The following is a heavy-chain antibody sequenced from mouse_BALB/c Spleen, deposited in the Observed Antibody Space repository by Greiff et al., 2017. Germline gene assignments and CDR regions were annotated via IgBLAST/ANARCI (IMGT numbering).Heavy chain of an antibody. D-gene: IGHD1-2*01. J-gene: IGHJ3*01. V-gene: IGHV5-6*01. CDR3: ARESTALLPFAY. Sequence: EVMLVESGGDLVKPGGSLKLSCAASGFTFSSYGMSWVRQTPDKRLEWVATISSGGSYTYYPDSVKGRFTISRDNAKNTRYLQMSSLKSEDTAMYYCARESTALLPFAYWGQGTLVTVSA. CDR1: GFTFSSYG. CDR2: ISSGGSYT.